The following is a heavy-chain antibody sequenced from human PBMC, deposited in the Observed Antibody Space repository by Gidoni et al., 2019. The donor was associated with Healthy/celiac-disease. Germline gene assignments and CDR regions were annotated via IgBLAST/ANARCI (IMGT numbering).Heavy chain of an antibody. CDR3: ANAKPNCQSNGSCETHYYYYGMDV. V-gene: IGHV3-30*18. CDR2: ISYDGSNK. CDR1: GFTFSSHG. J-gene: IGHJ6*02. Sequence: QVQLVESGGGVVQPGRSLRLSCAASGFTFSSHGMHWVRQAPGKGLEWVAVISYDGSNKYYADSVKGRFTISRDNSKNTLYLQMNSLRAEDTAVYYCANAKPNCQSNGSCETHYYYYGMDVWGQGTTVTVSS. D-gene: IGHD2-15*01.